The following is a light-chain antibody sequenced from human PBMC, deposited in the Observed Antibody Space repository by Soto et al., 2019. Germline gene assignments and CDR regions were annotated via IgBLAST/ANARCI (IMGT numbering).Light chain of an antibody. CDR3: AQRLEFPIT. V-gene: IGKV2-40*01. CDR2: TVS. Sequence: DFILTQTPLSLAVTPGEAASISCTSSQSLLDTDDGNIYLDWYLHKPGQSPQLLIYTVSSRASGVSDRFTGSGSTTDFTLKISSVEADDIGVYYCAQRLEFPITFGGGTKVEI. CDR1: QSLLDTDDGNIY. J-gene: IGKJ4*01.